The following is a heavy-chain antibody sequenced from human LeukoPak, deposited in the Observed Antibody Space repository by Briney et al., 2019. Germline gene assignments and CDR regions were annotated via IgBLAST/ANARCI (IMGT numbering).Heavy chain of an antibody. CDR3: AREKPHFDY. J-gene: IGHJ4*02. CDR2: IYYSGST. CDR1: GGSISSYY. Sequence: SETLSLTCTVSGGSISSYYWSWIRQPPGKGLEWIGYIYYSGSTNYNPSLKSRVTMSVDTSKNQFSLKLSSVTAADTAVYYCAREKPHFDYWGQGTLVTVSS. V-gene: IGHV4-59*12.